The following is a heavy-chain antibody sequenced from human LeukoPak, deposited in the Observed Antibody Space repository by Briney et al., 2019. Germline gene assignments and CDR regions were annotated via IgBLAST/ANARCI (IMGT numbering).Heavy chain of an antibody. CDR3: VRRTGNYFDY. CDR2: ISYNGGST. Sequence: GGSLRLSCSASGFTLSSHAMHWVRQAPGKALEYVSAISYNGGSTYYANSVKDRFTISRDNSKNTLYLQMSSLRPEDTAVFYCVRRTGNYFDYWGQGTLVTVSS. D-gene: IGHD3/OR15-3a*01. CDR1: GFTLSSHA. J-gene: IGHJ4*02. V-gene: IGHV3-64D*09.